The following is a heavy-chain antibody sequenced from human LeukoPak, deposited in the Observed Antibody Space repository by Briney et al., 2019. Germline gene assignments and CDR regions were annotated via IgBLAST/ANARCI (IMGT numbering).Heavy chain of an antibody. CDR1: GGSISSGDYY. V-gene: IGHV4-30-4*08. Sequence: SETLSLTCTVSGGSISSGDYYWSWIRQPPGKGLEWIGYIYYSGSTYYNPSLKSRVTISVDTSKNQFSLKLSSVTAADTAVYYCARSHPGYSSSWYHYYYMDVWGKGTTVTVSS. J-gene: IGHJ6*03. CDR2: IYYSGST. CDR3: ARSHPGYSSSWYHYYYMDV. D-gene: IGHD6-13*01.